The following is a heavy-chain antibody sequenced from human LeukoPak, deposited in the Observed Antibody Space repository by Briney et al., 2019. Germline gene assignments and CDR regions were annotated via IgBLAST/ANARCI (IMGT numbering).Heavy chain of an antibody. Sequence: GGSLRLSCAASGFTFSSYWMGWVRQAPGKGLEWVANIKKDGSEKFYVDSVKGRFTISRDNTKNSVYLQTNSQSSKDTAVYYFARITGWYNYDSWGQGTLATVST. D-gene: IGHD6-19*01. V-gene: IGHV3-7*04. CDR1: GFTFSSYW. CDR3: ARITGWYNYDS. CDR2: IKKDGSEK. J-gene: IGHJ4*02.